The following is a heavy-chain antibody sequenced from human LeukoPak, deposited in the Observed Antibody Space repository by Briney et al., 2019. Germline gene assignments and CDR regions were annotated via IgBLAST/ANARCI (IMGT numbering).Heavy chain of an antibody. CDR3: AKDSGGLSGFLRQPVYGDYFDY. Sequence: GGSLRLSCTASGFTFSSYGMHWVRQAPGKGLEWVAVISYDGSNKYYADSVKGRFTISRDNSKNTLYLQMNSLRAEDTAVYYCAKDSGGLSGFLRQPVYGDYFDYWGQGTLVTVSS. CDR2: ISYDGSNK. V-gene: IGHV3-30*18. D-gene: IGHD4-17*01. J-gene: IGHJ4*02. CDR1: GFTFSSYG.